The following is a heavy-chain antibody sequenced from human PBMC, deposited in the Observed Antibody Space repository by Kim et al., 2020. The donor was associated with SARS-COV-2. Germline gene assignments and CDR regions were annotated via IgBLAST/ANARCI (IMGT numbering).Heavy chain of an antibody. CDR3: AKDPEWEPDGPNWYFDL. J-gene: IGHJ2*01. CDR1: GFTFSSYA. D-gene: IGHD1-26*01. CDR2: ISGSGGST. Sequence: GGSLRLSCAASGFTFSSYAMSWVRQAPGKGLEWVSAISGSGGSTYYADSVKGRFTISRDNSKNTLYLQMNSLRAEDTAVYYCAKDPEWEPDGPNWYFDLWGRGTLVTVSS. V-gene: IGHV3-23*01.